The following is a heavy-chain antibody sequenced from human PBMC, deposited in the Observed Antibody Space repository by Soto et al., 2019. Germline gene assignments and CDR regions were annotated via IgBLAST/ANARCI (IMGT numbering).Heavy chain of an antibody. CDR3: ARTDMVRGVIFYYGMDV. D-gene: IGHD3-10*01. V-gene: IGHV1-8*01. J-gene: IGHJ6*02. CDR2: MNPNSGNT. CDR1: GYTFTSYD. Sequence: ASVKVSCKASGYTFTSYDINWVRQATGQGLEWMGWMNPNSGNTGYAQKFQGRVTMTRNTSISTAYMELSSLRSEDTAVYYCARTDMVRGVIFYYGMDVWGQGTTVTVSS.